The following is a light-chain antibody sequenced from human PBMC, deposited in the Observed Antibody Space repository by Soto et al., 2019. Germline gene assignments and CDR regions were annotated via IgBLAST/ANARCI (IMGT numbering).Light chain of an antibody. Sequence: DIQMTQSQSSLSTSVGERVTITCRASENRNKYVNWYQLKPWKPPKVLLYGASSLRSGVPSRFSGSGSRRDFTLTITSLQPEDSANYYCQQSYGTPRKFGQGTKV. CDR1: ENRNKY. CDR3: QQSYGTPRK. V-gene: IGKV1-39*01. CDR2: GAS. J-gene: IGKJ1*01.